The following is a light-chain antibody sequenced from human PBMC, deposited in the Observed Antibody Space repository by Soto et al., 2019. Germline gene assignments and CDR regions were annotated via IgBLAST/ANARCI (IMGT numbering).Light chain of an antibody. CDR2: GAS. CDR1: RTINNN. V-gene: IGKV3-15*01. Sequence: EVVMTQSPATLSVSPGERATLSCRASRTINNNLAWYQRNPGQAPRLLIYGASARATGIPARFSGSGSGTEFTLTISSLQSEDFAVYFCQQYDNWPLTFGGGTKVDIK. J-gene: IGKJ4*01. CDR3: QQYDNWPLT.